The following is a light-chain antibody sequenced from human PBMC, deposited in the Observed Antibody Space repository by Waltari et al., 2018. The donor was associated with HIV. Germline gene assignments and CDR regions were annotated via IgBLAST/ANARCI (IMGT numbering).Light chain of an antibody. V-gene: IGKV3-15*01. Sequence: EIVMTQSPATLSVSPGERVTLSCRASQNVSSNLAWYQQKPGQAPRLLIYGASARATGIPARLSGSGSGTEFTLTISSLQSEDFAVYYCQQYTNWPITFGQGTRLEIK. J-gene: IGKJ5*01. CDR3: QQYTNWPIT. CDR2: GAS. CDR1: QNVSSN.